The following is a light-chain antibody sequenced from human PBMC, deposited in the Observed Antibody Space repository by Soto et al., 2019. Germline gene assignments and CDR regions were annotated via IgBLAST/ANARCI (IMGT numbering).Light chain of an antibody. J-gene: IGLJ2*01. V-gene: IGLV1-51*01. CDR3: ATWDGSLPGEV. CDR2: DNN. CDR1: SSNIGNNY. Sequence: QSVWTQSPSVSAAPGKTVTISCSGSSSNIGNNYVSWYQQLPGTAPKLLIYDNNKRPSGIPDRFSGSKSGTSGTLDITGLQTGDEADYYCATWDGSLPGEVFGGGTKLTVL.